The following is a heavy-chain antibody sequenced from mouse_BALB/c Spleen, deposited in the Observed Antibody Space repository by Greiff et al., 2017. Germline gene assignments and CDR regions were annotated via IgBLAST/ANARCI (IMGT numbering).Heavy chain of an antibody. CDR2: ISSGGST. V-gene: IGHV5-6-5*01. J-gene: IGHJ4*01. CDR1: GFTFSSYA. CDR3: AREGYSYAMDY. Sequence: EVQVVESGGGLVKPGGSLKLSCAASGFTFSSYAMSWVRQTPEKRLEWVASISSGGSTYYPDSVKGRFTISRDNARNILYLQMSSLRSEDTAMYYCAREGYSYAMDYWGQGTSVTVSS. D-gene: IGHD3-2*02.